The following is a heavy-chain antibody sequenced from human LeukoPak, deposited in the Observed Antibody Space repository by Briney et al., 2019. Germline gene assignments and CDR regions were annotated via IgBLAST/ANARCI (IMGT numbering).Heavy chain of an antibody. Sequence: GGSLRLSSAAPGFTFSNYGMHWVRQAPGKGLGWVAFIRYDGNNQNYADSVKGRFTISTDNSKNTRYLEMKSLRAEDTAVYYGTKKISSNWYNHLFDYWGRGTVASVSS. J-gene: IGHJ4*02. CDR3: TKKISSNWYNHLFDY. CDR1: GFTFSNYG. D-gene: IGHD6-13*01. CDR2: IRYDGNNQ. V-gene: IGHV3-30*02.